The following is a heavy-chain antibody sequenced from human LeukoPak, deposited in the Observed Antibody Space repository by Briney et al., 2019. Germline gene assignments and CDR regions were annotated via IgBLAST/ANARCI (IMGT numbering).Heavy chain of an antibody. V-gene: IGHV1-2*02. D-gene: IGHD2-2*01. CDR1: GYTFTGYY. CDR2: INPNSGGT. CDR3: ARAIVVVPAANYMDV. Sequence: GASVKVSCKASGYTFTGYYMHWVRQAPGQGLEWMGWINPNSGGTNYAQKFQGRVTMTRDTSISTAYMELSRLRSDDTAVYYCARAIVVVPAANYMDVWGKGTTVTISS. J-gene: IGHJ6*03.